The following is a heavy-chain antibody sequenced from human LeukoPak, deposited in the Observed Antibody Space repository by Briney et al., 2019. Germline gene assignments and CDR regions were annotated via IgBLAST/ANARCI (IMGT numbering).Heavy chain of an antibody. CDR3: ARGDYCSGGSCYFDY. CDR1: GGSISSYS. D-gene: IGHD2-15*01. V-gene: IGHV4-30-2*01. CDR2: IYHSGST. J-gene: IGHJ4*02. Sequence: PSETLSLTCTVSGGSISSYSWSWIRQPPGKGLEWIGYIYHSGSTYYNPSLKSRVTISVDRSKNQFSLKLSSVTAADTAVYYCARGDYCSGGSCYFDYWGQGTLVTVSS.